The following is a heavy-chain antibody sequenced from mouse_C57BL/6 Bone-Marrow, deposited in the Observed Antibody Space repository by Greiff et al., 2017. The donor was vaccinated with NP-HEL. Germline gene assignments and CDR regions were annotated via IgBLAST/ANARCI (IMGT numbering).Heavy chain of an antibody. CDR2: INPNNGGT. CDR3: ARSELRKLFAY. CDR1: GYTFTDYN. J-gene: IGHJ3*01. D-gene: IGHD1-1*01. Sequence: EVKLVESGPELVKPGASVKMSCKASGYTFTDYNMHWVKQSHGKSLEWIGYINPNNGGTSYNQKFKGKATLTVNKSSSTAYMELRSLTSEDSAVYYCARSELRKLFAYWGQGTLVTVSA. V-gene: IGHV1-22*01.